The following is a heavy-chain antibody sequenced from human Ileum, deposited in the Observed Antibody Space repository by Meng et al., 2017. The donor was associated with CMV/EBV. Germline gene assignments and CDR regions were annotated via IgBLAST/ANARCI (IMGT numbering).Heavy chain of an antibody. CDR2: IKQDGNGK. CDR3: AREAFSGGYDDGFDP. Sequence: GGSLRLSCAASGFTFTNYWMTWVRQAPGKGLEWVANIKQDGNGKLYVDSVRGRFTISRDNAENLVFLQMNSLRPDDTAVYYCAREAFSGGYDDGFDPWGQGTLVTVSS. CDR1: GFTFTNYW. J-gene: IGHJ5*02. V-gene: IGHV3-7*01. D-gene: IGHD5-12*01.